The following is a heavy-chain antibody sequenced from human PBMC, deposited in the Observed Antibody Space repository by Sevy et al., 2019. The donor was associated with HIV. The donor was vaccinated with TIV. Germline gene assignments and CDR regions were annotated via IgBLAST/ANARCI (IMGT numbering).Heavy chain of an antibody. CDR3: ARRTYYENSGYYSNWLDP. Sequence: SETLSLTCTVSGGSIRSYFWSWIRQPPGKGLEWIGSIYYTGSTNYNPSLKSRVTISVDTSKNHFSLDLSSVTAADTAVYFCARRTYYENSGYYSNWLDPWGQGTLVTVSS. CDR1: GGSIRSYF. CDR2: IYYTGST. V-gene: IGHV4-59*01. D-gene: IGHD3-22*01. J-gene: IGHJ5*02.